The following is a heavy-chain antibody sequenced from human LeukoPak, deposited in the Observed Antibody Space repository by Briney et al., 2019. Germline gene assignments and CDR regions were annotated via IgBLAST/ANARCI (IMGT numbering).Heavy chain of an antibody. V-gene: IGHV1-2*02. CDR1: GYTFTGYY. Sequence: ASVKVSCKASGYTFTGYYMHWVRQAPGQGLEWMGWINPNSGGTNYAQKFQGRVTMTRDTSISTAYMELSRLRSDDTAVYYCASGNYDFWSQSVYYFDYWGQGTLVTVSS. J-gene: IGHJ4*02. D-gene: IGHD3-3*01. CDR2: INPNSGGT. CDR3: ASGNYDFWSQSVYYFDY.